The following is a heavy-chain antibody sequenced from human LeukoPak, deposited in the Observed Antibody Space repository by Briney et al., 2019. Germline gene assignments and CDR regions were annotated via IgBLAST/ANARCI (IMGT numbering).Heavy chain of an antibody. V-gene: IGHV3-23*01. CDR3: AKDYDFWSGYYFDY. CDR2: ISGSGGST. Sequence: GGSLRLSCAGSGFTFSSYAMSWVRQAPGKGLEWVSAISGSGGSTYYADSVKGRFTISRDNSKNTLYLQMNSLGAEDTAVYYCAKDYDFWSGYYFDYWGQGTLVTVSS. CDR1: GFTFSSYA. J-gene: IGHJ4*02. D-gene: IGHD3-3*01.